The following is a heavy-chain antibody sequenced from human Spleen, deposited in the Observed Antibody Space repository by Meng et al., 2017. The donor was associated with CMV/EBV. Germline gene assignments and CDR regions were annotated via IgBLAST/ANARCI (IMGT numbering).Heavy chain of an antibody. J-gene: IGHJ5*02. V-gene: IGHV4-34*01. D-gene: IGHD3-16*01. CDR1: VGSFSGYY. CDR3: ARGKFEGWFDP. Sequence: QVPLRQWGAGLWNPSTTLSPSCAVYVGSFSGYYWSWIRQPPGKGLEWIGEINHSGSTNYNPSLKSRVTISVDTSKNQFSLKLSSVTAADTAVYYCARGKFEGWFDPWGQGTLVTVSS. CDR2: INHSGST.